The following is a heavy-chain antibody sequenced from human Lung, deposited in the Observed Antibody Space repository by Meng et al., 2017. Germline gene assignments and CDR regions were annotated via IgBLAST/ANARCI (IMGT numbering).Heavy chain of an antibody. D-gene: IGHD4-11*01. CDR1: GGSFRSYY. V-gene: IGHV4-34*01. J-gene: IGHJ4*02. Sequence: LFNASATLSLPWVFCGGSFRSYYWSWIRQPQGKGLEWIGEINHSGSTNYNPPLESRATISVDTSQNNLSLKLSSVTAADSAVYYCARGPTTMAHDFDYWGQGTLVTVSS. CDR3: ARGPTTMAHDFDY. CDR2: INHSGST.